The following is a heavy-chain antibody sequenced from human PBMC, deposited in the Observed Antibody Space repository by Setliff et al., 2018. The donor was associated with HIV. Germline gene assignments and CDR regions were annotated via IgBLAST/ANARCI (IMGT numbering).Heavy chain of an antibody. V-gene: IGHV2-5*02. J-gene: IGHJ4*02. Sequence: SGPTLVNPTQTLTLTCTFSGFSLNTAGVGVAWIRQPPGKALEWLALIYWDDDKRFSPSLSSRLTITKDTSKNQVVLTMANMDPVDTATYFCAHYYDSSGFYNSFDYWGQGALVTVSS. CDR1: GFSLNTAGVG. D-gene: IGHD3-22*01. CDR3: AHYYDSSGFYNSFDY. CDR2: IYWDDDK.